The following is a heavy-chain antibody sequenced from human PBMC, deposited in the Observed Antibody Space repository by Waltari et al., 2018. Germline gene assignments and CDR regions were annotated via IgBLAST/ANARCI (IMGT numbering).Heavy chain of an antibody. V-gene: IGHV1-69*01. CDR2: INPIFGTA. J-gene: IGHJ4*02. CDR1: GGPLSSHA. D-gene: IGHD3-10*01. CDR3: AREYGSGSYYFDY. Sequence: QVQLVQSGAAVKKPGSSVKVSCKASGGPLSSHAPSRVRKAPGTGLEWMGGINPIFGTANYAQKFQGRVTITADESTSTAYMELSSLRSEDTAVYYCAREYGSGSYYFDYWGQGTLVTVSS.